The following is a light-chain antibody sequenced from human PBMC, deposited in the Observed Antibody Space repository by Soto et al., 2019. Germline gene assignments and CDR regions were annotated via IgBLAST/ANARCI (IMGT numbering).Light chain of an antibody. Sequence: DIQMTQSPSTLSASVGDRVTITCRASQSISSWLAWCQQKPGKAPKLLIHKASSLQSGVPSRFSGSGSGTEFTLTISSLDPDDFATYYCQQYNGYGRFGQGTKVDIK. CDR1: QSISSW. V-gene: IGKV1-5*03. CDR2: KAS. J-gene: IGKJ1*01. CDR3: QQYNGYGR.